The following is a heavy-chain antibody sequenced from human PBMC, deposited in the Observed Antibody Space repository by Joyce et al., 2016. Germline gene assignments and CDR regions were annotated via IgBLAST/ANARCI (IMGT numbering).Heavy chain of an antibody. CDR2: IHISGTT. CDR1: GDSITSYY. CDR3: ARDLYDISIGYGALDF. V-gene: IGHV4-4*07. J-gene: IGHJ4*02. D-gene: IGHD3-9*01. Sequence: QVQLHESGPGLVKPSDTLSLTCTVSGDSITSYYWSWVRQPAGKALQWIGRIHISGTTNDKPSLRSRVTMSLDTPKNQFSLSLDSVTAADTAIYYCARDLYDISIGYGALDFWGQGILVIVSS.